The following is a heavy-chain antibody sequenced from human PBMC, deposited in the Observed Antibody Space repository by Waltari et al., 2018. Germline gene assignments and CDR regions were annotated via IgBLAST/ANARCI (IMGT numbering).Heavy chain of an antibody. CDR1: GFTFSSYW. D-gene: IGHD3-10*01. CDR3: VRRSVRGFIKEGPNWFDP. Sequence: EVQLVESGGGLVQPGGSLRLSCAASGFTFSSYWMYWVRQAPGKGLVWGSRINRYGRSTIYADSVKGRFTISRDNANNTLFLQMNSLRADDTAVYYCVRRSVRGFIKEGPNWFDPWGQGTLVTVSS. CDR2: INRYGRST. V-gene: IGHV3-74*01. J-gene: IGHJ5*02.